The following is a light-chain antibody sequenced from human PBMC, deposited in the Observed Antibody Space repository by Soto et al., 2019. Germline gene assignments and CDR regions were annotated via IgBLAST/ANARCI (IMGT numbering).Light chain of an antibody. CDR2: KAS. CDR1: QTISSW. Sequence: DIQMNQSPSTLSGSVGDRVTITCRASQTISSWLAWYQQKPGKAPKLLIYKASTLKSGVPSRFSGSGSGTEFALTISILQPDDFSTYYCQHYNSDSEAVGQGTKLDSK. CDR3: QHYNSDSEA. J-gene: IGKJ1*01. V-gene: IGKV1-5*03.